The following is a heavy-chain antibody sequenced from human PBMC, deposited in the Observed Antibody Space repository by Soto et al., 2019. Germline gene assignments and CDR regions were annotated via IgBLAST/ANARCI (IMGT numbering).Heavy chain of an antibody. CDR2: ITSSSRYI. V-gene: IGHV3-21*01. D-gene: IGHD1-26*01. J-gene: IGHJ4*02. Sequence: EVQLVESGGGLVKPGGSLRISCAGSGFIFSNSNLNWVRQAPGKGLEWVSSITSSSRYIHYADSVKGRFTISRDNAKNSLDLQMNSLRAEDTAVYYCARESGSYFDWGQGTLVTVSS. CDR3: ARESGSYFD. CDR1: GFIFSNSN.